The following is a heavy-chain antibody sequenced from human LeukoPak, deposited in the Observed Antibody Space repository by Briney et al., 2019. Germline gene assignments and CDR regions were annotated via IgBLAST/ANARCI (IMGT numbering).Heavy chain of an antibody. CDR1: GYSISSGYY. Sequence: ASETLSLTCAVSGYSISSGYYWGWIRQPPGKGLEWIGSIYHSGSTYYNPSLKSRVTISVDTSKNQFSLKLSSVTAADTAVYYCARLPLSGTVTHRGEWYFDLWGRGTLVTVSS. CDR2: IYHSGST. J-gene: IGHJ2*01. CDR3: ARLPLSGTVTHRGEWYFDL. D-gene: IGHD4-17*01. V-gene: IGHV4-38-2*01.